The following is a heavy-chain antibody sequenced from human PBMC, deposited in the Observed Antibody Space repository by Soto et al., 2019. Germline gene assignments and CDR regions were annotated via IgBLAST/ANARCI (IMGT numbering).Heavy chain of an antibody. CDR3: ARTLVGATPADY. CDR1: GASLTTYY. J-gene: IGHJ4*02. D-gene: IGHD1-26*01. CDR2: ISYSGST. V-gene: IGHV4-59*01. Sequence: SETLSLTCTVSGASLTTYYWSWIRQPPGKGLEWIGYISYSGSTDYNPSLKSRVTISFDASKNQISLQVRSATAADAAVYYCARTLVGATPADYWGQGTLVTVSS.